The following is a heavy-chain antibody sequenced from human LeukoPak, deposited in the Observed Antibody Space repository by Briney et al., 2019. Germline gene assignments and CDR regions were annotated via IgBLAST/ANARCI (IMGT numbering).Heavy chain of an antibody. J-gene: IGHJ6*04. D-gene: IGHD3-22*01. V-gene: IGHV4-39*01. Sequence: NPSETLSLTCTVSGVSISSSNSYWGWIRQPPGKGLEWIGSIYYSGNTYYNASLKSQVSISIDTSKNQFSLRLTSVTAADTAVYYCARGLYYYDSSGYYVWGKGTTVTISS. CDR1: GVSISSSNSY. CDR3: ARGLYYYDSSGYYV. CDR2: IYYSGNT.